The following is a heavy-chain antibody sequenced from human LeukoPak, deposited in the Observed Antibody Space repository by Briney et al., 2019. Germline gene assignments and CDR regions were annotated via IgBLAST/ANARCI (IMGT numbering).Heavy chain of an antibody. Sequence: SATQSLTCTVSARSIRSSRYGWAWLRQPPWKGLEWIGRIYYSGSTYYNPSLKSRVTISVDTSKNQFSLKLSSVTAADTAVYYCARLGTRGDYLYYFDYWGQGTLVTVSS. CDR1: ARSIRSSRYG. D-gene: IGHD4-17*01. V-gene: IGHV4-39*01. CDR3: ARLGTRGDYLYYFDY. CDR2: IYYSGST. J-gene: IGHJ4*02.